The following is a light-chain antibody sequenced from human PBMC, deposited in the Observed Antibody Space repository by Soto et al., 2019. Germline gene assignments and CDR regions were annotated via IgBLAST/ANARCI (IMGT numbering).Light chain of an antibody. Sequence: EIVLTQSPATLSLSPGERATPSCRASQSISSYLAWYQQKPGQAPRLLIDDASNRATGIPARFSGSGSGTDFPLTISSLEPEDFVVYFCQQRDNWPPWTFGQGTKVEVK. J-gene: IGKJ1*01. V-gene: IGKV3-11*01. CDR2: DAS. CDR3: QQRDNWPPWT. CDR1: QSISSY.